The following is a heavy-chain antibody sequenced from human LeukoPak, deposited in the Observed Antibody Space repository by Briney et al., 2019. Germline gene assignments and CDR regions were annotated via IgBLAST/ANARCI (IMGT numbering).Heavy chain of an antibody. CDR3: ARDSAAGRVYFDY. CDR1: GGTFSSYT. Sequence: ASVKVSCKASGGTFSSYTISWVRQAPGQGLEWMGRIIPILGIAHYAQKFQGRVTITADKSTSTAYMELSSLRSEDTAVYYCARDSAAGRVYFDYWGQGTLVTVSS. V-gene: IGHV1-69*04. CDR2: IIPILGIA. J-gene: IGHJ4*02. D-gene: IGHD6-13*01.